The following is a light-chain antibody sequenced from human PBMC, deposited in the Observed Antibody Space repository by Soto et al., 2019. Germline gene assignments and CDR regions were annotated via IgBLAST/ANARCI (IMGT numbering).Light chain of an antibody. CDR3: QQYLSSPWT. J-gene: IGKJ1*01. CDR1: QSVSSSY. Sequence: EIVLTQSPGTLSLSPGERATLSCRASQSVSSSYLGWYQQKPGQAPRLLIFAASSRATGIPDRFSGSGSGTDCTLIISRLEPEDFAVYFYQQYLSSPWTFGQGTKVEIK. V-gene: IGKV3-20*01. CDR2: AAS.